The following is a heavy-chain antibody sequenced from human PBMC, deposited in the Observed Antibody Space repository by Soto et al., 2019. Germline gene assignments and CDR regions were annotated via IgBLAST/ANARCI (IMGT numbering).Heavy chain of an antibody. CDR2: IYYSGNT. D-gene: IGHD4-17*01. J-gene: IGHJ4*02. CDR3: ARDYGDFHFDY. Sequence: QVQLQESGPGLVKPSETLSLTCTVSGGSFSSYFWSWIRQPPGKGLEWIGSIYYSGNTKYNTSLKSRVTISVDTSKNQFSLKVRSVTAADAAVYYCARDYGDFHFDYWGQGTLVTVSS. CDR1: GGSFSSYF. V-gene: IGHV4-59*01.